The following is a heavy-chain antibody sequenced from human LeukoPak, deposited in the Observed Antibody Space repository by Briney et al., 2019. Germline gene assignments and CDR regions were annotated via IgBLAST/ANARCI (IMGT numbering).Heavy chain of an antibody. Sequence: SVKVSCKASGGTFSSYAISWVRQAPGQGLEWMGGIIPIFGTANYAQKFQGRVTITADESTSTAHMELSSLRSEDTAVYYCARDYGSGSYYDYWGQGTLVTVSS. J-gene: IGHJ4*02. D-gene: IGHD3-10*01. CDR1: GGTFSSYA. CDR3: ARDYGSGSYYDY. V-gene: IGHV1-69*13. CDR2: IIPIFGTA.